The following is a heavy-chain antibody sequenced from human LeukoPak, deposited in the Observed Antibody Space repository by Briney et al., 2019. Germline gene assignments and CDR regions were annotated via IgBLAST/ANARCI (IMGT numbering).Heavy chain of an antibody. CDR3: AKGSSSDCINF. CDR1: GFTFSSYV. Sequence: PGGSLRLSCATSGFTFSSYVMNWVRQAPGKGLEWVSSISGSGGSTYYADSGKGRFTISRDNSKNTLYLQMSSLRAEDTAVYYCAKGSSSDCINFWGQGTLVTVSS. CDR2: ISGSGGST. J-gene: IGHJ4*02. V-gene: IGHV3-23*01. D-gene: IGHD6-19*01.